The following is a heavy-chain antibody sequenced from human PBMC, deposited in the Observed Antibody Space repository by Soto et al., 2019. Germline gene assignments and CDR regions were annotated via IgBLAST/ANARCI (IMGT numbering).Heavy chain of an antibody. J-gene: IGHJ4*02. Sequence: QVQLVQSGIEVKKPGASVNVSCKAFGYTFTSYGFSWVRQVPGQGLEWLGWISAFNGDTQYAQTMKGRLTVTTDTSTTTVHMELKSLTPADTAVYFCAREAGWQRMVPYDWGQGTLVTVS. V-gene: IGHV1-18*04. CDR2: ISAFNGDT. CDR1: GYTFTSYG. CDR3: AREAGWQRMVPYD. D-gene: IGHD6-25*01.